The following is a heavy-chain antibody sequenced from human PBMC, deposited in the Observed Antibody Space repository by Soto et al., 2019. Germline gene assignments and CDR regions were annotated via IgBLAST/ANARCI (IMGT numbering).Heavy chain of an antibody. CDR1: GYTFTGYY. CDR3: ARVSGIAAADYYYYGMDV. Sequence: ASVKVSCKASGYTFTGYYMHWVRQAPGQGLEWVGWINPNSGGTNYAQKFQGRVTMTRDTSISTAYMELSRLRSDDTAVYYCARVSGIAAADYYYYGMDVWGQGTTVTVSS. CDR2: INPNSGGT. J-gene: IGHJ6*02. D-gene: IGHD6-13*01. V-gene: IGHV1-2*02.